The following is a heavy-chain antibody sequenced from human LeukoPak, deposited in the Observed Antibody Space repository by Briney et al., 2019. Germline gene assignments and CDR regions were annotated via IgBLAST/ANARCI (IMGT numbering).Heavy chain of an antibody. J-gene: IGHJ1*01. V-gene: IGHV4-4*09. CDR1: GGSISSDY. CDR2: IYTGGST. D-gene: IGHD6-13*01. CDR3: ARHWYLAYFQH. Sequence: PSETLSLTCTVSGGSISSDYWNWIRQPPGKGLEWIGYIYTGGSTNYNPSLKSRVTISVDTSKNQFSLKLSSVTAADTAVYYCARHWYLAYFQHWGQGTLVTVSS.